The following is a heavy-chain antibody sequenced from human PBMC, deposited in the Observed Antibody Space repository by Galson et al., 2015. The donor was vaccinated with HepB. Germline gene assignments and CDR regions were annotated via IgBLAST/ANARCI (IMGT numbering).Heavy chain of an antibody. Sequence: LRLSCAASGFTFSIYGMHWVRQAPGRGLEWVALISYDGNSKYYADSVKGRFSISRDNSKNTLYLQLSSLGPEDTATYYCAKDGGQVVIAATPDSWGQGTLVTVSS. CDR2: ISYDGNSK. J-gene: IGHJ4*02. CDR1: GFTFSIYG. D-gene: IGHD2-15*01. CDR3: AKDGGQVVIAATPDS. V-gene: IGHV3-30*18.